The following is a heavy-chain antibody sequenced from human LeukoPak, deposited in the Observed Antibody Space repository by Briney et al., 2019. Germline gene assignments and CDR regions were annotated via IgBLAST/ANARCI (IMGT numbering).Heavy chain of an antibody. Sequence: ASVKVSCKASGYTFTGYYMHWVRQSPGQGLEWMGWINPNSGGTNYAQKFQGRVAMTRDTSISIAYMELSRLRSDDTAVYYCARGSNDILTGSITQRGAFDIWGQGTMVTVSS. CDR1: GYTFTGYY. CDR2: INPNSGGT. D-gene: IGHD3-9*01. CDR3: ARGSNDILTGSITQRGAFDI. V-gene: IGHV1-2*02. J-gene: IGHJ3*02.